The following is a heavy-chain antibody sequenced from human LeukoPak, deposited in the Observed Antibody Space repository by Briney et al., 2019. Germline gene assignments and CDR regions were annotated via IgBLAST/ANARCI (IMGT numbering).Heavy chain of an antibody. J-gene: IGHJ6*02. CDR2: IYYSGST. CDR1: GGSNSSSSYY. CDR3: ARALVWSTNYYYGMDV. D-gene: IGHD3-3*01. V-gene: IGHV4-39*01. Sequence: SETLSLTCTVSGGSNSSSSYYWGWIRQPPGKGLEWIGSIYYSGSTYYNPSLKSRVTISVDTSKNQFSLKLSSVTAADTAVYYCARALVWSTNYYYGMDVWGQGTTVTVSS.